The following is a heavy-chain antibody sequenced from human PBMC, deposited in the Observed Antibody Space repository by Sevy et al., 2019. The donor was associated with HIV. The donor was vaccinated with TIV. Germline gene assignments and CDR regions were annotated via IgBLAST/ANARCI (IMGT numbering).Heavy chain of an antibody. V-gene: IGHV3-30*18. CDR1: GFTFNTYG. CDR2: VSYDGSNK. D-gene: IGHD2-15*01. J-gene: IGHJ6*02. Sequence: GGSLRLSCAASGFTFNTYGMHWVRQAPGKGLEWVAVVSYDGSNKYYADSVKGRFTISRDNSKNTLYLQMNSLRAEDTAVYYCAKDTGYCSGGSCYLTYGIDVWGQGTTVTVSS. CDR3: AKDTGYCSGGSCYLTYGIDV.